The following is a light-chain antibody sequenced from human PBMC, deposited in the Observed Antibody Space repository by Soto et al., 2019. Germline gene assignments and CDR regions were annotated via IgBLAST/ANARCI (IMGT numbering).Light chain of an antibody. CDR1: QSVLYSSHNKNA. CDR3: QQYYSNPPT. Sequence: DIVMTQSPESLAVSLGERANLNCKSSQSVLYSSHNKNALAWYQQKPGQPPELLIYWASTRESGVPDRFSGSGSGTDFTLTISSLQAEDVAVYYCQQYYSNPPTFGQGTKVDIK. J-gene: IGKJ1*01. V-gene: IGKV4-1*01. CDR2: WAS.